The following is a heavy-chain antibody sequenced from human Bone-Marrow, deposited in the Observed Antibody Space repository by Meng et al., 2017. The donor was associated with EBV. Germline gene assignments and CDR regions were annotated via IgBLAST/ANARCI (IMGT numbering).Heavy chain of an antibody. J-gene: IGHJ4*02. Sequence: QVQLGQSGAEGKKPGSSVKVSCKGSGDSFNNFGISWVRQAPGQGLEWMGDITPVFGVANYAESFQGRVTISADTSTRTTYMDLSSLRSDDTAVYYCVRDLWLRIGECVWGQGTLVTVSS. V-gene: IGHV1-69*17. CDR2: ITPVFGVA. D-gene: IGHD5-12*01. CDR1: GDSFNNFG. CDR3: VRDLWLRIGECV.